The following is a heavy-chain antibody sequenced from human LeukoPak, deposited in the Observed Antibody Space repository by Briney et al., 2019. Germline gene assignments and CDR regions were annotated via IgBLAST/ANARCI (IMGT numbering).Heavy chain of an antibody. V-gene: IGHV3-7*01. CDR3: ARDKTGGFDY. D-gene: IGHD1-1*01. CDR1: GITFSSYW. Sequence: PGGSLRLSCAASGITFSSYWMSWVRQAPGKGLEWVANIKEDGSEKYYVDSVKGRFTISRDNAKNSLYLQMNSLRAEDTAVYYCARDKTGGFDYWGQGTLVTVSS. CDR2: IKEDGSEK. J-gene: IGHJ4*02.